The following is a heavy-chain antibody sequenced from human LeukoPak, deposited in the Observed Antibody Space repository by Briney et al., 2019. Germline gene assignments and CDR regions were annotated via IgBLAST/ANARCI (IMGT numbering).Heavy chain of an antibody. J-gene: IGHJ6*02. CDR3: VQDRQCDTCMPMDG. CDR1: GFRPTGYF. D-gene: IGHD2-2*01. CDR2: LGRSGEYK. Sequence: GGGLRVSCAHSGFRPTGYFMSGVRPTLRKGVEGVARLGRSGEYKYYADSVKGRFPISRDNSKDTVSLEMNSLRAEGSAIYCCVQDRQCDTCMPMDGWGPGGTATVSS. V-gene: IGHV3-23*01.